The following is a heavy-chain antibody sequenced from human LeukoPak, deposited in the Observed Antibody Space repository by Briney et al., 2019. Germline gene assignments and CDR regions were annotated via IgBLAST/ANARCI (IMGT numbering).Heavy chain of an antibody. CDR3: AIPSTDVDTAMEKGDY. V-gene: IGHV1-2*02. D-gene: IGHD5-18*01. J-gene: IGHJ4*02. Sequence: ASVKVSCKASGYTFTGYYIHWVRQAPGQGLEWMAWINPYSGDTDSAQKFQGRVTMTRDTSISTAYMELSRLRSDDTAVYYCAIPSTDVDTAMEKGDYWGQGTLVTVSS. CDR1: GYTFTGYY. CDR2: INPYSGDT.